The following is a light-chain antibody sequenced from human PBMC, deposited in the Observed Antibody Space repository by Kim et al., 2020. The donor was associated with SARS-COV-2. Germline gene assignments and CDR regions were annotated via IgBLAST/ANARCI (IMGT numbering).Light chain of an antibody. CDR1: SLRSYY. CDR3: NSLDSSGNQWV. CDR2: GKN. Sequence: SSELTQDPAVSVALGQTVRITCQGDSLRSYYASWYQQKPGQAPVLVIYGKNNRPSGIPDRFSGSSSGNTASLTITGAQAGDEAEYYCNSLDSSGNQWVCG. V-gene: IGLV3-19*01. J-gene: IGLJ3*02.